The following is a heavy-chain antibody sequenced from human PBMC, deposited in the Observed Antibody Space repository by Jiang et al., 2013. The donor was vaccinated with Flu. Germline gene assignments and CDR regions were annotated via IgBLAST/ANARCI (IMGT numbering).Heavy chain of an antibody. CDR1: GGTFSSYA. CDR2: IIPIFGTA. CDR3: ARGYYYDSNPHS. D-gene: IGHD3-22*01. J-gene: IGHJ4*02. V-gene: IGHV1-69*01. Sequence: SCKASGGTFSSYAISWVRQAPGQGLEWMGGIIPIFGTANYAQKFQGRVTITADESTSTAYMELSSLRSEDTAVYYCARGYYYDSNPHSWGQGTLVTVSS.